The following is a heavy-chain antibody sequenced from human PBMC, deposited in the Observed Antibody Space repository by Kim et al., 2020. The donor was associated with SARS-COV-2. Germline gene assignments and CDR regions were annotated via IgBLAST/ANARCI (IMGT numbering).Heavy chain of an antibody. J-gene: IGHJ6*03. D-gene: IGHD6-6*01. Sequence: YYNPSLKSRVTISEDTSKKQCSLNLSSVTAADTAVYYCARLVPYYYHVDVWGKGTTVTVSS. V-gene: IGHV4-39*01. CDR3: ARLVPYYYHVDV.